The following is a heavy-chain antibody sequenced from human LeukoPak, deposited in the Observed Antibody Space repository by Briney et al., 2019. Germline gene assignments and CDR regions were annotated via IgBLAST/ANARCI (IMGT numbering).Heavy chain of an antibody. V-gene: IGHV1-69*13. CDR3: ASPPPYSGSYYGYGAFDI. D-gene: IGHD1-26*01. Sequence: SVKVSCKASGGTFSSYAISWVRQAPGQGLEWMGGIIPIFGTANYAQKFQGRVTITADESTSTAYMELSSLRSEDTAVYYCASPPPYSGSYYGYGAFDIWGQGTMVTVSS. J-gene: IGHJ3*02. CDR1: GGTFSSYA. CDR2: IIPIFGTA.